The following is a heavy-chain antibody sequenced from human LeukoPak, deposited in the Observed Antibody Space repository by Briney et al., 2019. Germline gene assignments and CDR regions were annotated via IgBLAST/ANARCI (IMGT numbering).Heavy chain of an antibody. V-gene: IGHV4-39*07. CDR3: ARDQGYSYGIDP. CDR2: IYYSGST. Sequence: PSETLSLTCTVSGGSISSSSYYWGWIRQPPGKGLEWIGSIYYSGSTNYNPSLKSRVTISVDTSKNQFSLKLSSVTAADTAVYYCARDQGYSYGIDPWGQGTLVTVSS. CDR1: GGSISSSSYY. D-gene: IGHD5-18*01. J-gene: IGHJ5*02.